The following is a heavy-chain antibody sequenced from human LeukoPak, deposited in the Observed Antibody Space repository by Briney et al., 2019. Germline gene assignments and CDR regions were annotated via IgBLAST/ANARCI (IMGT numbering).Heavy chain of an antibody. Sequence: GGSLRLSCAASGFTVSSSYMSWVRQAPGKGLEWVSVIYSGGSTYYADSVKGRFAISRDNSQNTLYLQMNSLRAEDTAVYYCARGSHYDSSGFTLFDLWGRGTLVTVSS. J-gene: IGHJ2*01. CDR3: ARGSHYDSSGFTLFDL. CDR1: GFTVSSSY. V-gene: IGHV3-66*01. CDR2: IYSGGST. D-gene: IGHD3-22*01.